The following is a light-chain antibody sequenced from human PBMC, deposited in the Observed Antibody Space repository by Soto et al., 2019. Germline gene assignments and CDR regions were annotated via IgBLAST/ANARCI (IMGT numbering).Light chain of an antibody. J-gene: IGKJ1*01. CDR3: QQSYTSPRT. Sequence: DIQMTQSPSSLSASVGDRVTITCRASQSISSYLNWYQQKPGQAPKLLIYAASSLQSGVPSRFSGSGSGTDFTLTIRSLQPEDFATYYCQQSYTSPRTFGHGTKVEIK. CDR1: QSISSY. V-gene: IGKV1-39*01. CDR2: AAS.